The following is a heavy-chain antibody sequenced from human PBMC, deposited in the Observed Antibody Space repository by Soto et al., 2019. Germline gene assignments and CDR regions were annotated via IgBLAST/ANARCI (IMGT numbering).Heavy chain of an antibody. J-gene: IGHJ4*02. V-gene: IGHV4-59*01. CDR3: ASTKKWLAFDY. CDR1: GDSISDYY. Sequence: SETQSLTCTVSGDSISDYYWTCIRQPPGKGLEWIGCFYNSGNTNYNPSLKSRVTISVDTSNNQFSLRVNSVTAADTAVYYCASTKKWLAFDYWGQGALVTVSS. D-gene: IGHD6-19*01. CDR2: FYNSGNT.